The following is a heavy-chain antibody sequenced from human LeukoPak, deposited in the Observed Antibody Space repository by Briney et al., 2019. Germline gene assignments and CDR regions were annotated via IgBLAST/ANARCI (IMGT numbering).Heavy chain of an antibody. CDR2: INPNSGGT. D-gene: IGHD2-2*01. Sequence: ASVKVSCKASGYTFTGYYMHWVRQAPGQGLEWMGWINPNSGGTNYAQKFQGGVTMTRDTSISTAYMQLSRLRSDDTAVYYCARGSEYQLLFEDYWGQGTLVTVSS. J-gene: IGHJ4*02. V-gene: IGHV1-2*02. CDR1: GYTFTGYY. CDR3: ARGSEYQLLFEDY.